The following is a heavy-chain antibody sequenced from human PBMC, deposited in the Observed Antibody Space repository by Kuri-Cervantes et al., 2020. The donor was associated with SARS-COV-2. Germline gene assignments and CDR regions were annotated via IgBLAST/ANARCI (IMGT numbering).Heavy chain of an antibody. J-gene: IGHJ5*02. CDR2: ISGSGGST. D-gene: IGHD5-24*01. Sequence: GESLKISCAASGFTVSSNYMSWVRQAPGKGLEWVSAISGSGGSTYYADSVKGRFTISRDNSKNTLYLQMNSLRAEDTAVYYCAKYKGRVDGYKEGWFDPWGQGTLVTVSS. CDR3: AKYKGRVDGYKEGWFDP. V-gene: IGHV3-23*01. CDR1: GFTVSSNY.